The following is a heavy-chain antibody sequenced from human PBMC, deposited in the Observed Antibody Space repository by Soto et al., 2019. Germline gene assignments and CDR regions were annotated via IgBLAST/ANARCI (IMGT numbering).Heavy chain of an antibody. V-gene: IGHV1-8*01. CDR3: ARHDCISSSCYYYYYYGMDV. J-gene: IGHJ6*02. CDR1: GYTFTIYD. Sequence: GASVKVSCKASGYTFTIYDINWVRQATGQGLEWMGWMNPNSGNTGYAQKFQGRVTITADESTSTAYMELSSLRSEDTAVYYCARHDCISSSCYYYYYYGMDVWGQGTTVTVSS. CDR2: MNPNSGNT. D-gene: IGHD2-2*01.